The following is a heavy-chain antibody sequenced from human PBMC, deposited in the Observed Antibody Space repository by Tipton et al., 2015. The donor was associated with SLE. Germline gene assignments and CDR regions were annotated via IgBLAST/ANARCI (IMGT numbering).Heavy chain of an antibody. D-gene: IGHD1-1*01. V-gene: IGHV3-74*01. CDR2: INSDGSST. CDR3: AKGGTTLFDN. CDR1: GFTFSSYW. J-gene: IGHJ4*02. Sequence: GSQRLSCAASGFTFSSYWMHWVRQAPGKGLVWVSRINSDGSSTGYADSVKGRFTISRDNAKNTLYLQMNSRRAEDTAVYYCAKGGTTLFDNWGQGTLVTFSS.